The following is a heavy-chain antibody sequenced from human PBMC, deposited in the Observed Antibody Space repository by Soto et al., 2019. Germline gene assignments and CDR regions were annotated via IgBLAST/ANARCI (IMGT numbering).Heavy chain of an antibody. CDR3: ARDSSLTIFGVVIMGYFDY. D-gene: IGHD3-3*01. Sequence: QVQLVQSGAEVKKPGSSVKVSCKASGGTFSSYAISWVRQAPGQGLEWMGGIIPIFGTANYAQKFQGRVTITADESRSTAYMELSSLRSEDTAVYYCARDSSLTIFGVVIMGYFDYWGQGTLVTVSS. J-gene: IGHJ4*02. CDR2: IIPIFGTA. CDR1: GGTFSSYA. V-gene: IGHV1-69*01.